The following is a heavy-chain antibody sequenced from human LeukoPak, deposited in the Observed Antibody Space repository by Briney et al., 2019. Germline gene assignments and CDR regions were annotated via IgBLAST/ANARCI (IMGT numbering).Heavy chain of an antibody. V-gene: IGHV1-69*05. CDR2: IIPIFGTA. Sequence: SVKVSCKASGGTFSSYAISWVRQAPGQGLEWMGGIIPIFGTANYAQKFQGRVTMTRDMSTSTVYMELSSLRSEDTAVYYCARSPRPDSSGPYTYYFDYWGQGTLVTVSS. CDR1: GGTFSSYA. CDR3: ARSPRPDSSGPYTYYFDY. J-gene: IGHJ4*02. D-gene: IGHD6-19*01.